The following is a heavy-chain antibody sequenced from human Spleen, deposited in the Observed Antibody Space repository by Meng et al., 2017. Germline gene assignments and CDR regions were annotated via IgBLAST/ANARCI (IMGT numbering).Heavy chain of an antibody. Sequence: ASVKVSCKASGYIFTGYYIHWVRQAPGQGLEWMGRINPNSGGTNSAQKFQGRVTMTRDTSINTAYMELSGLRSDDTAVYYCARASAGDVDFDYWGQGTLVTVSS. J-gene: IGHJ4*02. CDR3: ARASAGDVDFDY. V-gene: IGHV1-2*06. CDR2: INPNSGGT. D-gene: IGHD5-24*01. CDR1: GYIFTGYY.